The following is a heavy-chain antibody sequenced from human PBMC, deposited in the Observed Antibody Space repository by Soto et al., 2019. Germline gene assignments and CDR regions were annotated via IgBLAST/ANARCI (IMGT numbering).Heavy chain of an antibody. V-gene: IGHV3-72*01. Sequence: EVQLVESGGGLVQPGGPLRLSCAASGLIFSDYHMDWVRQAPGKGLEWVGRIRRKANSYTTEYAESVKGRFTISRDDSKNTLYLQMNSLKSEDTAVYYCAMLGGWSGGSSGMDVWGQGTTVTVSS. CDR3: AMLGGWSGGSSGMDV. CDR1: GLIFSDYH. D-gene: IGHD6-19*01. J-gene: IGHJ6*02. CDR2: IRRKANSYTT.